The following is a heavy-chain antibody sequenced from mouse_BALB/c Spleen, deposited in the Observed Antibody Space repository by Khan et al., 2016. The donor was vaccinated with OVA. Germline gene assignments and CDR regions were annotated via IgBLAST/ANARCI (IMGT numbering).Heavy chain of an antibody. CDR2: INPSTDYT. J-gene: IGHJ2*01. D-gene: IGHD1-1*01. CDR1: GYTFPNYW. Sequence: VQLQESGAELAKPGASVKMSCKASGYTFPNYWMHWVKQGPGQGLEWIGYINPSTDYTEYNQRFKDKDTLTADKSSSTAYMQLSSLTSEDSAVYYCTRLGYSYGSTFVFWGQGTTLTVSS. CDR3: TRLGYSYGSTFVF. V-gene: IGHV1-7*01.